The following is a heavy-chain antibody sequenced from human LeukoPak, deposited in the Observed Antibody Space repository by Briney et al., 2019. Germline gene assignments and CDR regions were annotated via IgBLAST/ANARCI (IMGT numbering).Heavy chain of an antibody. J-gene: IGHJ1*01. V-gene: IGHV3-48*02. Sequence: PGGSLRLSCAASGFTFSTYSMNWVRQAPGKGLEWVSYISSTNSDIYYADSVKGRFTISRDNAKNSLYLQMNSLRDEDTAVYYCVKGQRYYDSSGYYSIEYFQHWGQGTLVTVSS. CDR1: GFTFSTYS. CDR2: ISSTNSDI. CDR3: VKGQRYYDSSGYYSIEYFQH. D-gene: IGHD3-22*01.